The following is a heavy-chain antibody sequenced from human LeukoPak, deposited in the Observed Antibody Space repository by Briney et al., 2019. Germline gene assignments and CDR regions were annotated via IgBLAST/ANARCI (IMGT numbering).Heavy chain of an antibody. J-gene: IGHJ4*02. CDR1: GFTFSSYG. V-gene: IGHV3-33*01. D-gene: IGHD3-22*01. Sequence: PGRSLRPSCAASGFTFSSYGMHWVRQAPGKGLEWVALIWYDGSNRYYADSVKGRFTISRDTSKNTLYLQMNSLRAEDTAVYYCARASDHYDTYPDSWGQGTLVTVSS. CDR2: IWYDGSNR. CDR3: ARASDHYDTYPDS.